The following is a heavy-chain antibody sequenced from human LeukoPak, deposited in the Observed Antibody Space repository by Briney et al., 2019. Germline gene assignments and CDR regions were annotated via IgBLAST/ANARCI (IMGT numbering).Heavy chain of an antibody. CDR2: ISAYNDNT. J-gene: IGHJ4*02. D-gene: IGHD3-3*01. CDR3: ARDTYDFWSGYSY. CDR1: GYTFTSYG. Sequence: ASVKVSCKASGYTFTSYGITWLRQAPGQGLEWMGWISAYNDNTNYAQKLQGRVTMTTDTSTSTAYMELRSLRSDDTAVYYCARDTYDFWSGYSYWGQGTLVTVSS. V-gene: IGHV1-18*01.